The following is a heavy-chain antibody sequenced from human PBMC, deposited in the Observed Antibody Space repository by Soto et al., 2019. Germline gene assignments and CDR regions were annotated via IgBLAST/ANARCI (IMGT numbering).Heavy chain of an antibody. CDR1: VDSVSSKSAA. V-gene: IGHV6-1*01. Sequence: QVQMQQSGPGLVKPSQSLSLTCAISVDSVSSKSAAWNWIRQSPSRGLEWLGRTYYRSKWYNDYAVSVKSRITINPDTSKNQFSLHLNSVTPEDTAVYYCARDYCSGGSCNHGLDYWGQGTLVTVSS. J-gene: IGHJ4*02. CDR2: TYYRSKWYN. CDR3: ARDYCSGGSCNHGLDY. D-gene: IGHD2-15*01.